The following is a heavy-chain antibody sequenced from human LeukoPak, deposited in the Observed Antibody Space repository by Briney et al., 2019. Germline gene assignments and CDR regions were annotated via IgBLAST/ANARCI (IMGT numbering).Heavy chain of an antibody. CDR1: GGTFSSYA. J-gene: IGHJ4*02. V-gene: IGHV1-69*05. CDR2: IIPIFGTA. D-gene: IGHD3-10*01. CDR3: ARGSYYYGSGSYPTFDY. Sequence: ASVKVSCKASGGTFSSYAISWVRQAPGQGLESRVGIIPIFGTANYAQKFQGRVTITTDESTSTAYMELSSLRSEDTAVYYCARGSYYYGSGSYPTFDYWGQGTLVTVSS.